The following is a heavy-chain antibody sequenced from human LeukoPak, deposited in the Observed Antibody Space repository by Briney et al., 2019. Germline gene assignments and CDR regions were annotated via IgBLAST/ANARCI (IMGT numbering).Heavy chain of an antibody. D-gene: IGHD6-13*01. V-gene: IGHV1-46*01. CDR2: INPSGGST. CDR3: ARDPQLVHYYYYYYMGV. J-gene: IGHJ6*03. CDR1: GYTFTSYY. Sequence: ASVKVSCKASGYTFTSYYMHWVRQAPGQGLEWMGIINPSGGSTSYAQKFQGRVTMTRDMSTSTVYMELSSLRSEDTAVYYCARDPQLVHYYYYYYMGVWGKGTTVTVSS.